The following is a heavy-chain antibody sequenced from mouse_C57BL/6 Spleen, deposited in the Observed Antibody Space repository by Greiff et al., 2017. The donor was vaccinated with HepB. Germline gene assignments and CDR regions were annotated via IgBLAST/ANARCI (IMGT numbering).Heavy chain of an antibody. J-gene: IGHJ4*01. CDR1: GYTFTDYY. D-gene: IGHD2-3*01. V-gene: IGHV1-76*01. CDR3: ARDGPYAMDY. Sequence: VKLMESGAELVRPGASVKLSCKASGYTFTDYYINWVKQRPGQGLEWIARIYPGSGNTYYNEKFKGKATLTAEKSSSTAYMQLSSLTSEDSAVYFCARDGPYAMDYWGQGTSVTVSS. CDR2: IYPGSGNT.